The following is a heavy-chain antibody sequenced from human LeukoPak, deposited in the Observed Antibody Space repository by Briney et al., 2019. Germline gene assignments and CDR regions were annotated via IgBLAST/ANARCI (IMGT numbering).Heavy chain of an antibody. Sequence: ASVKVSCKASGCTFTSYDINWVRQATGQGLEWMGWMNPNSGNTGYAQKFQGRVTITRNTSISTAYMELSSLRSEDTAVYYCARGEGGHTTVTERYYYYYYMDVWGKGTTVTVSS. CDR2: MNPNSGNT. J-gene: IGHJ6*03. D-gene: IGHD4-17*01. CDR1: GCTFTSYD. V-gene: IGHV1-8*03. CDR3: ARGEGGHTTVTERYYYYYYMDV.